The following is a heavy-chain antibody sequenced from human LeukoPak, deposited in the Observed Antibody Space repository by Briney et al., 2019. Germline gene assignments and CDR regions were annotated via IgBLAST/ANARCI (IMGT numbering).Heavy chain of an antibody. CDR3: TRDRGTYKWLDP. J-gene: IGHJ5*02. CDR1: GFTLSDSA. D-gene: IGHD1-26*01. CDR2: IDRPAKSYAT. Sequence: GGSLRLSCAASGFTLSDSAIHWVRQASGKGLEWVGLIDRPAKSYATAYGASVGGRFTISRDDSKNTAYLQMDSLKTEDTALYYCTRDRGTYKWLDPWGQGTLVTVSS. V-gene: IGHV3-73*01.